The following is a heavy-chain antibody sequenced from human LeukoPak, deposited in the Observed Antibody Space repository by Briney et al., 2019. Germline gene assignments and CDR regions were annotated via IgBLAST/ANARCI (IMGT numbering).Heavy chain of an antibody. Sequence: GGSLRLSCAASGFTFSSYSMSWVRQAPGKGLEWVANIRQDGDTKYYVDSVKGRFTISRDNAMNSLYLQMNSLRAEDTAIYYCARSLPYGTTWYGRSDFWGQGTLVTVSS. J-gene: IGHJ4*02. CDR2: IRQDGDTK. D-gene: IGHD6-13*01. CDR3: ARSLPYGTTWYGRSDF. CDR1: GFTFSSYS. V-gene: IGHV3-7*03.